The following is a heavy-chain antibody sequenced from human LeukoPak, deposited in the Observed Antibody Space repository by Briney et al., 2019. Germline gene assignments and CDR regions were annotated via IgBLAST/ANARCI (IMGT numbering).Heavy chain of an antibody. J-gene: IGHJ4*02. V-gene: IGHV3-23*01. D-gene: IGHD6-19*01. CDR1: GFTFSSYA. CDR3: AKDMSTGWYRWNYFDY. Sequence: PGGSLRLSCAASGFTFSSYAMSWVRQAPGKGLEWVSAISGSGGSTYYADSVKGRFTISRDNAKNSVYLQMNSLRAEDTALYYCAKDMSTGWYRWNYFDYWGQGTLVTVSS. CDR2: ISGSGGST.